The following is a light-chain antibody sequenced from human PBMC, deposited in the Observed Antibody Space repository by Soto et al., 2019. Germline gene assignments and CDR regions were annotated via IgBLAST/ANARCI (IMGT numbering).Light chain of an antibody. CDR2: DAS. Sequence: EIVLTQSPATLSLSPGERAALSCRASQSISSYLAWYQQKPGQAPRLLIYDASNRATGIPARFSGSGSGTDFTLTISSLEPGDFAVYYCQHRNSWPLTFGGGTKVEIK. J-gene: IGKJ4*01. CDR1: QSISSY. V-gene: IGKV3-11*01. CDR3: QHRNSWPLT.